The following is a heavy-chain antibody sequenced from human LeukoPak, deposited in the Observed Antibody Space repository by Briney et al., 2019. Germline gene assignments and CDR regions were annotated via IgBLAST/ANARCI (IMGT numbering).Heavy chain of an antibody. CDR2: ISSSGSTI. CDR1: GFTFSSDE. J-gene: IGHJ4*02. V-gene: IGHV3-48*03. D-gene: IGHD5-24*01. CDR3: AREEAEIIDY. Sequence: GGSLRLSCAASGFTFSSDEMNWVRQAPGKGLEWVSYISSSGSTIYYADSVKGRFTISRDNAKNSLYLQMNSLRAEDTAVYYCAREEAEIIDYWGQGTLVTVSS.